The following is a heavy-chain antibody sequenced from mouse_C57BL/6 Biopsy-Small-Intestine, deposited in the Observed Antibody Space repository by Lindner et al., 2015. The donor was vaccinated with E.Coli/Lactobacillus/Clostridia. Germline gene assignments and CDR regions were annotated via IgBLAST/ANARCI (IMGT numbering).Heavy chain of an antibody. CDR1: GYTFTTYG. J-gene: IGHJ3*01. CDR3: ARDRAYSSSWYWDDAFDI. Sequence: SVKVSCKASGYTFTTYGISWVRQAPGQGLEWMGWISAFNSNTEYAQNLQGRVTLTTDTSTSTAYMELRSLRSDDTAVYYCARDRAYSSSWYWDDAFDIWVQGTMVTVSS. V-gene: IGHV1-20*01. D-gene: IGHD3-1*01. CDR2: ISAFNSNT.